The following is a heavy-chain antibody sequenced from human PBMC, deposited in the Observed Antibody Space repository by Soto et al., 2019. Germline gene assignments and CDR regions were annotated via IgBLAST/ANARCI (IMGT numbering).Heavy chain of an antibody. CDR1: GFTFSIYA. J-gene: IGHJ4*02. CDR3: ANSAVALSSEFDY. Sequence: EVQLLESGGGLVQPGGSLRLSCAASGFTFSIYAMTWVRQAPGKGLEWVAAISGSGGSTYYADSVKGRFTISRDTSKNTLYLQMNSLRAEDTAIYYCANSAVALSSEFDYWGQGTLVTVSS. CDR2: ISGSGGST. D-gene: IGHD3-10*02. V-gene: IGHV3-23*01.